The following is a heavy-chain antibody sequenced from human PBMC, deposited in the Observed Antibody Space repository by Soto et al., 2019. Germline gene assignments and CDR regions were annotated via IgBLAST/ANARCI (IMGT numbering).Heavy chain of an antibody. V-gene: IGHV3-30*18. CDR3: VKPPVITASYYYYDMDV. CDR2: VSYDGSYK. D-gene: IGHD4-4*01. Sequence: QVQLVESGGGVAQPGRSLRLSCAVSGFTFSDYGMHWVRQAPGKGLEWVAVVSYDGSYKYYADSVKGRFTVSRDLSGNTLFLQMNSLRLEDTAVYYCVKPPVITASYYYYDMDVWGQGTTVTVSS. CDR1: GFTFSDYG. J-gene: IGHJ6*02.